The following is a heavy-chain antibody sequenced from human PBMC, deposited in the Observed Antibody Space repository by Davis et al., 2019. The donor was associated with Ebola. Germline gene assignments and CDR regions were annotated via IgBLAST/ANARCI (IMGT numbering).Heavy chain of an antibody. CDR2: ISSSSTYT. CDR1: GFTFSDYY. J-gene: IGHJ4*02. Sequence: GESLKISCAASGFTFSDYYMSWIRQAPGKGLEWVSDISSSSTYTNYADSVKGRFTISRDNAKNSLYLQMNSLRAEDTAVYYCAAPGGVGYCSGGTCPGYWGQGTLVTVSS. D-gene: IGHD2-15*01. CDR3: AAPGGVGYCSGGTCPGY. V-gene: IGHV3-11*06.